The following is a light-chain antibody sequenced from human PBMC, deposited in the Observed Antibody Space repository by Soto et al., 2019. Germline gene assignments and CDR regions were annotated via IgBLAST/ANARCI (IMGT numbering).Light chain of an antibody. CDR1: QTISYY. CDR3: QQSYSMPRT. J-gene: IGKJ2*02. CDR2: STS. V-gene: IGKV1-39*01. Sequence: DIQMTQSPSSLSASVGDRIIITCRASQTISYYLNWYQHQPGKAPKLLIYSTSSLQSGVPSRFSGSGSGTDFTLTTSSLQPEDFATYYCQQSYSMPRTFGQGTKLEIK.